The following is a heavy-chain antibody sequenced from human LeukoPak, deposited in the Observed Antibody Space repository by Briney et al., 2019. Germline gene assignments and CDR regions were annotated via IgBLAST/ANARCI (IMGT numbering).Heavy chain of an antibody. Sequence: GGSLRLSCAASGFTFSRYWMSWVRQAPGKGLEWVANIKQDGSEKDYVDSVKGRFTISRDNAKNSPYLQMNSLRAEDTAVYYCAELGITMIGGVWGKGTTVTISS. CDR2: IKQDGSEK. J-gene: IGHJ6*04. V-gene: IGHV3-7*01. D-gene: IGHD3-10*02. CDR1: GFTFSRYW. CDR3: AELGITMIGGV.